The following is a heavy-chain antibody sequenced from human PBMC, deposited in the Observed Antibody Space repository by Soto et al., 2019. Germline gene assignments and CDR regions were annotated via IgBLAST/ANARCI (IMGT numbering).Heavy chain of an antibody. CDR2: IIPISGTP. CDR3: ALGPLGYCSGGSCYYAAH. J-gene: IGHJ4*02. CDR1: GGPFRSFA. Sequence: GASVKVSCKASGGPFRSFAISWVRQAPGQGLEWMGGIIPISGTPNYAQKFQGRVTITADESTSTVYMELSSLRSEDTAVYYCALGPLGYCSGGSCYYAAHWGQGTQVTVSS. V-gene: IGHV1-69*13. D-gene: IGHD2-15*01.